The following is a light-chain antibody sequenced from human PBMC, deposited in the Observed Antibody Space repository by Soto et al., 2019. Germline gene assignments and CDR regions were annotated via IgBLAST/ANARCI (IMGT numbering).Light chain of an antibody. Sequence: EIVMTQSPATLSVSPGERVTLSCRASQNIGSNLAGYQQKFGQAPRLLIYGASTRVTGSPARISGSGSGTEFTLTITSLQSEDFGVYHCQQYHNWWTFGQGTKVDFK. CDR2: GAS. V-gene: IGKV3-15*01. CDR1: QNIGSN. J-gene: IGKJ1*01. CDR3: QQYHNWWT.